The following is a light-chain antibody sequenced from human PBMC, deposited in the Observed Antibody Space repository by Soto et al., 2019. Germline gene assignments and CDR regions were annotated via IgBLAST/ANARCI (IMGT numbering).Light chain of an antibody. CDR1: QSVSYY. Sequence: EVVLTQSPATLSLSPGDRATLSCRASQSVSYYLAWYQQKPGQAPRLLIYDASNRATGTPARFRGSGSGTDFTLTISSLEAEDFAVYYCQQRSDWPPRTFGQGTKLEIK. J-gene: IGKJ2*01. V-gene: IGKV3-11*01. CDR2: DAS. CDR3: QQRSDWPPRT.